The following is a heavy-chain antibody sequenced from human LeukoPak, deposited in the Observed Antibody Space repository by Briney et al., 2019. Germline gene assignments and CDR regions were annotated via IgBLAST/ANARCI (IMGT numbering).Heavy chain of an antibody. V-gene: IGHV4-34*01. CDR2: INHSGST. CDR3: ARSSGGSGSYLFDY. D-gene: IGHD1-26*01. CDR1: GGSFSGYY. Sequence: PSETLSLTCAVYGGSFSGYYWSWIRQPPGKGLEGIGEINHSGSTNYNPSLKSRVTISVDTSKNQFSLKLSSVTAADTAVYYCARSSGGSGSYLFDYWGQGTLVTVSS. J-gene: IGHJ4*02.